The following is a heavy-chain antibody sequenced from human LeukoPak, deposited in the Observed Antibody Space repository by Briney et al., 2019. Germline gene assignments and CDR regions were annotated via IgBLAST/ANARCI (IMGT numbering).Heavy chain of an antibody. J-gene: IGHJ5*02. CDR2: IVGNGDST. CDR1: KFTFSSYA. D-gene: IGHD6-19*01. V-gene: IGHV3-23*01. Sequence: GGSLRLSCVGSKFTFSSYAMSWVRQAPEKGLEWVSTIVGNGDSTYYADSVKGRFTISRDNSKNTLYLQMNSLRAEDTAVYYCARAPAGIAVAGSNWFDPWGQGTLVTVSS. CDR3: ARAPAGIAVAGSNWFDP.